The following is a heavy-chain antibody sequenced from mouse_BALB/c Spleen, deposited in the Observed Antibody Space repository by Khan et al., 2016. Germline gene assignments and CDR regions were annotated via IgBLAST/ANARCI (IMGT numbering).Heavy chain of an antibody. CDR2: IYPGDGDT. CDR1: GYTFTSYW. CDR3: ARGGYDYPYAMDY. Sequence: QVQLKESGAELARPGASVKLSCKASGYTFTSYWMQWVKLRPGQGLEWIGAIYPGDGDTRYTQKFKGKATLTADKSSSTAYMQLSSLASEDSAVYYCARGGYDYPYAMDYWGQGTSVTVSS. V-gene: IGHV1-87*01. J-gene: IGHJ4*01. D-gene: IGHD2-4*01.